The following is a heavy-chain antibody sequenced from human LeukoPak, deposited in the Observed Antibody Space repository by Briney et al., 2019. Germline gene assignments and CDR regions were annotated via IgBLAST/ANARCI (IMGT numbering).Heavy chain of an antibody. CDR1: EYIFSSYW. J-gene: IGHJ6*02. CDR2: IHPGDSDT. Sequence: GESLQISCKGSEYIFSSYWIAWVRQLPGKGLEWMGIIHPGDSDTAYSQSFQGQVTISVDKSISTAYLQWSSLKASDSAMYYCARSTRPAAIGHGMDVWGQGTTVTVSS. CDR3: ARSTRPAAIGHGMDV. D-gene: IGHD2-2*01. V-gene: IGHV5-51*01.